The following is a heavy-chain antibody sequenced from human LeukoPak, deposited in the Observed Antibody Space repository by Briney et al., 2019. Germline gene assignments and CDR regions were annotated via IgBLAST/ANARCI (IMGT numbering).Heavy chain of an antibody. D-gene: IGHD4-17*01. Sequence: PGGSLRLSCASSVFTFSSRSITSVRQTRGKGLEWVSYISSSSSTIYYADSVKGRFTISRDNAKNSLYLQMNSLRAEDTALYYCAKDISDGDYYFDYWGQGTLVTVSS. CDR3: AKDISDGDYYFDY. CDR1: VFTFSSRS. V-gene: IGHV3-48*01. J-gene: IGHJ4*02. CDR2: ISSSSSTI.